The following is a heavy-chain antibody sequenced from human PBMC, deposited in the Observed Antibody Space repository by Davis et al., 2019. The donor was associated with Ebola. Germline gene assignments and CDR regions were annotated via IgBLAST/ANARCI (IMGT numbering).Heavy chain of an antibody. V-gene: IGHV3-23*01. CDR2: ISAVGYNT. CDR3: ARDRNGYCSGDSCYGAHNWFDS. J-gene: IGHJ5*01. D-gene: IGHD2-15*01. Sequence: GESLKISCAASGFTFSDYAMSWVRQAPGKGPEWVSGISAVGYNTYHADSVRGRFTISRDNSNNALFLQMSGLRVEDTAVYYCARDRNGYCSGDSCYGAHNWFDSWGQGSLVTVSS. CDR1: GFTFSDYA.